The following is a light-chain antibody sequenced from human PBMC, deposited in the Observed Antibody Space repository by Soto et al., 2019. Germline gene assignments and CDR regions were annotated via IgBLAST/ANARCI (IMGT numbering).Light chain of an antibody. V-gene: IGKV1-12*01. J-gene: IGKJ4*01. CDR2: PAS. CDR1: QGISSW. Sequence: IQMTQSPSSVFAAVGDRVTVTCRASQGISSWLAWYQQKPGKAPKLLMYPASSLQSGVPSRFSGSGSGTEFTLTISNLQPEDFATYYCQQAHDFPVTFGGGTKVDIK. CDR3: QQAHDFPVT.